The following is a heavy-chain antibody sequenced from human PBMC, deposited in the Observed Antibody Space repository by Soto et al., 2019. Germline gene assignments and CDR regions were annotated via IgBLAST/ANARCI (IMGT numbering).Heavy chain of an antibody. Sequence: QVQLQQWGAGLLKPSETLSLTCAVSGGRFSHYFWAWIRQAPGKGLEWIGEINQSGDTHFDPSLGSRVTMSVNPSENQFSLKMSSVTAADTAVYYFAGPPQDTHGIWGKGTLVTVSS. V-gene: IGHV4-34*01. J-gene: IGHJ4*02. CDR2: INQSGDT. D-gene: IGHD2-15*01. CDR1: GGRFSHYF. CDR3: AGPPQDTHGI.